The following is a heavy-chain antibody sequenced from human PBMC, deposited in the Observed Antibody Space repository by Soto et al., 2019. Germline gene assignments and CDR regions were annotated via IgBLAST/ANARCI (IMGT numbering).Heavy chain of an antibody. D-gene: IGHD3-10*01. CDR3: ARLPGVRGVFDGFNV. CDR2: IYPGDSDP. Sequence: PGESLKISCKGSGYSFAGYWIGWVRQMPGKGLDWMGVIYPGDSDPRYSPSFHGQVTISAVKSISTAYLLWSSLKASDTAMYFCARLPGVRGVFDGFNVWGQGTMVTVSS. CDR1: GYSFAGYW. V-gene: IGHV5-51*01. J-gene: IGHJ3*01.